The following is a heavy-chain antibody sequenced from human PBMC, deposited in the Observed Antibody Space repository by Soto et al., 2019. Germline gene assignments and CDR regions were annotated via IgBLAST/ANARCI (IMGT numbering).Heavy chain of an antibody. J-gene: IGHJ6*03. Sequence: GASVKVSCKASRYTFTDYYMHWVRQAPGQGLEWMGWINPNSGGTNYAQKFQGWVTMTRDTSISTAYMEVSRLRSDDTAVYYCARGTAGDFWSGYYSSTYMDVWGKGTTVTVSS. CDR1: RYTFTDYY. D-gene: IGHD3-3*01. CDR2: INPNSGGT. CDR3: ARGTAGDFWSGYYSSTYMDV. V-gene: IGHV1-2*04.